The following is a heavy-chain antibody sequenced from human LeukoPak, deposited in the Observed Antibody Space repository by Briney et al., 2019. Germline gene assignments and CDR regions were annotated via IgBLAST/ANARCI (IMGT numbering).Heavy chain of an antibody. CDR2: ISASGGST. CDR3: APNWNLDY. CDR1: GITFSSYA. Sequence: GGSLRLSCAASGITFSSYAMSWVRQAPGKGLEWVSAISASGGSTYYADSVKGRFTISRDNSKNTLYLQMNSPRAEDTAIYYCAPNWNLDYWGQGSLVTVSS. J-gene: IGHJ4*02. V-gene: IGHV3-23*01. D-gene: IGHD1-1*01.